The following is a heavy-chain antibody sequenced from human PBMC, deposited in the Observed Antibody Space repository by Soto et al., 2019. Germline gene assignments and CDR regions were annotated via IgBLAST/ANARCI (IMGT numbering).Heavy chain of an antibody. CDR3: VRDADCSGGSCIFYYMDV. Sequence: GASVKVSCKASGYTFTSYGISWLRQAPGQGLEWMGWISAYNGNTNYAQKLQGRVTMTTDTSTSTAYMELRSLRSDDTAVHYCVRDADCSGGSCIFYYMDVWGKGTTVTVSS. CDR1: GYTFTSYG. V-gene: IGHV1-18*01. D-gene: IGHD2-15*01. J-gene: IGHJ6*03. CDR2: ISAYNGNT.